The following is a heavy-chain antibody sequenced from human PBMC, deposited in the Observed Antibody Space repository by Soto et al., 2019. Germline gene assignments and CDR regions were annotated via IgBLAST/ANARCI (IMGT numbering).Heavy chain of an antibody. CDR3: AMSTVAGTFYYFYGLDV. Sequence: GGSLRLSCAASGFTFSSYGMHWVRQAPGKGLKWVALISYDGSNKYYADSVKGRFTISRDTSKNTLYLQMNSLRAEDTAVYYCAMSTVAGTFYYFYGLDVWGQGTTVTVSS. V-gene: IGHV3-30*03. J-gene: IGHJ6*02. D-gene: IGHD6-19*01. CDR2: ISYDGSNK. CDR1: GFTFSSYG.